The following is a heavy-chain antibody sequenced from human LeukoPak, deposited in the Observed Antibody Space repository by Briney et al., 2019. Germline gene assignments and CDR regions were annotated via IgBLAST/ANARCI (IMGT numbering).Heavy chain of an antibody. Sequence: SETLSLTCTVSGGSISSSSYYWGWIRQPPGKGLEWIGSIYYSGSTYYNPSLKSRVTISVDTSKNQFSLKLSSVTAADTAVYYCSIAAAGPEMDYFDYWGQGTLVTVSS. CDR3: SIAAAGPEMDYFDY. J-gene: IGHJ4*02. V-gene: IGHV4-39*07. D-gene: IGHD6-13*01. CDR1: GGSISSSSYY. CDR2: IYYSGST.